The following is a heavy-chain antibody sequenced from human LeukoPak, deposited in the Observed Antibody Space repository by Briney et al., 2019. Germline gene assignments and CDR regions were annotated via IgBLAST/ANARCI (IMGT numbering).Heavy chain of an antibody. Sequence: GGSLRLSCAASGFSFSGYVMYWVRQAPGEGLEGVAVIRRDGSYKDYADSEKGRFTISRDNHKYTVSLEMNSLRPEDTAVYYCAKDRGYGIDVWGKGTTVTVSS. V-gene: IGHV3-30*02. CDR3: AKDRGYGIDV. CDR1: GFSFSGYV. J-gene: IGHJ6*04. CDR2: IRRDGSYK.